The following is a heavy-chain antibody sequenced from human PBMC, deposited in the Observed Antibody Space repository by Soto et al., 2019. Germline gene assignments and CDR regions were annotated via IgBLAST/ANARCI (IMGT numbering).Heavy chain of an antibody. V-gene: IGHV1-2*02. J-gene: IGHJ4*02. D-gene: IGHD2-8*01. CDR1: GYTFTGYY. CDR3: AREEQTRVYYCMDY. CDR2: ISPQGGGP. Sequence: ASGKASCKASGYTFTGYYIHWVRQAPGQGLEWMGSISPQGGGPNYAQRFQGRVTMTRDTSMTTVYMEMSGLTSNDAAVYYCAREEQTRVYYCMDYWDQG.